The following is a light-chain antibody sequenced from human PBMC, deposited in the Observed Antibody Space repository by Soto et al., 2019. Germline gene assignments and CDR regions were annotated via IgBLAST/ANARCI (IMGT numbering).Light chain of an antibody. V-gene: IGKV1-33*01. CDR1: QDITNH. J-gene: IGKJ3*01. Sequence: DIQMTQSPSSLSASVGDTVTITCQASQDITNHLNWYQQKPGKAPNLLIYDASHLETGVPSRFSGSGSGTYFPLTRSSLQPEDIATYYCQKYDDVPQFGPGTKVDF. CDR3: QKYDDVPQ. CDR2: DAS.